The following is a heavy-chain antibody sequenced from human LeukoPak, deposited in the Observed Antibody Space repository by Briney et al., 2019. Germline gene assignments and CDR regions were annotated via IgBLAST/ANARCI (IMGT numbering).Heavy chain of an antibody. CDR2: INWNCGST. CDR1: GFTFDDYG. D-gene: IGHD5-18*01. J-gene: IGHJ3*02. V-gene: IGHV3-20*04. Sequence: GGSLRLSCAASGFTFDDYGMSWVRQAPGKGLEWVSGINWNCGSTGYADSVKGRFTISRDNGKNSLYLQMNSMRAEDTALYYCARDGAVGYSYGASDIWGQGTMVTVSS. CDR3: ARDGAVGYSYGASDI.